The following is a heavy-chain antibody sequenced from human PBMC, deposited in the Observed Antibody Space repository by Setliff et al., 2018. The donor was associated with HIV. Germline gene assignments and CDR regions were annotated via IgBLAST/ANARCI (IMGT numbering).Heavy chain of an antibody. CDR1: GFSLNIAW. V-gene: IGHV3-48*01. D-gene: IGHD6-19*01. CDR3: AKDYSSGWFDY. Sequence: GGSLRLSCAASGFSLNIAWMNWVRQAPGKGLEWIGRINIYYTDSVKGRFTVSRGNARNSLYLQMNSLRAEDTAVYYCAKDYSSGWFDYWGQGTLVTVSS. J-gene: IGHJ4*02. CDR2: GRINI.